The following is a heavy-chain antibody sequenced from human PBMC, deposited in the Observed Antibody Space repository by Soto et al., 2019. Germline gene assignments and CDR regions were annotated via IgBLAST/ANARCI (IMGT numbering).Heavy chain of an antibody. CDR2: IYYSGST. CDR1: GGSISSYY. V-gene: IGHV4-59*01. Sequence: SETLCLTCTVSGGSISSYYWSWIRQPPGKGLEWIGYIYYSGSTNYNPSLKSRVTISVDTSKNQFSLKLSSVTAADAAVYYCARSYSSGDNWFDPWGQGTLVTVSS. CDR3: ARSYSSGDNWFDP. D-gene: IGHD6-19*01. J-gene: IGHJ5*02.